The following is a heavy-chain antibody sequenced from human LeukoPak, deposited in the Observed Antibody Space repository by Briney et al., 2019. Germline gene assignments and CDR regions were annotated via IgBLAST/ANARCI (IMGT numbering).Heavy chain of an antibody. CDR3: ARGEGYDSSGYYYGYFDY. CDR2: ISHSGST. CDR1: GGSFSGYY. D-gene: IGHD3-22*01. V-gene: IGHV4-34*01. J-gene: IGHJ4*02. Sequence: PSETLSLTCAVYGGSFSGYYWSWIRQPPGKGLEWIGEISHSGSTNYNPSLKSRVTISVDTSKNQFSPKLSSVTAADTAVYYCARGEGYDSSGYYYGYFDYWGQGTLVTVSS.